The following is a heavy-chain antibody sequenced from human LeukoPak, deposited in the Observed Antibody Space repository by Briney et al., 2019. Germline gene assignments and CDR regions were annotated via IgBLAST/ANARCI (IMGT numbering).Heavy chain of an antibody. V-gene: IGHV3-7*01. J-gene: IGHJ6*02. CDR1: GLTFSSDW. CDR3: ARDGQYYDFWSGYYPWDYYYYGMDV. Sequence: GGSLRLSCVASGLTFSSDWMTWVRQAPGKGLEWLASIKHDGSENYLVDSVKGRFTISRDNAKNSLYLQMNSLRAEDTAVYYCARDGQYYDFWSGYYPWDYYYYGMDVWGQGTTVTVSS. CDR2: IKHDGSEN. D-gene: IGHD3-3*01.